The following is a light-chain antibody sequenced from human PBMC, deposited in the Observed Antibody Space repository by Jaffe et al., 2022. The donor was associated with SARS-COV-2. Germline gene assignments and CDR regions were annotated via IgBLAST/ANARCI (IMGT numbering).Light chain of an antibody. Sequence: DIQMTQSPSSVSASVGDRVTITCRASQGIHNWLAWYQRNPGKPPKLLIYAASTLHSGVPSRFSGSGSGTEFTLTISSLQPEDFATYYCQQANSFPLTFGGGTRVEIK. V-gene: IGKV1-12*01. CDR2: AAS. J-gene: IGKJ4*01. CDR3: QQANSFPLT. CDR1: QGIHNW.